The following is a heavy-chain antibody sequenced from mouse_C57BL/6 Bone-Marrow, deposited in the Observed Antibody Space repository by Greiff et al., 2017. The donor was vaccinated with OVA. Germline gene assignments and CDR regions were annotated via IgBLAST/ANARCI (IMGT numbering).Heavy chain of an antibody. Sequence: QVHVKQSGAELAKPGASVKLSCKASGYTFTSYWMHWVKQRPGQGLEWIGYINPSSGYTKYNQKFKDKATLTADKSSSTAYMQLSSLTYEDSAVYYCADDYEGYFDVWGTGTTVTVSS. J-gene: IGHJ1*03. CDR3: ADDYEGYFDV. CDR2: INPSSGYT. D-gene: IGHD2-4*01. V-gene: IGHV1-7*01. CDR1: GYTFTSYW.